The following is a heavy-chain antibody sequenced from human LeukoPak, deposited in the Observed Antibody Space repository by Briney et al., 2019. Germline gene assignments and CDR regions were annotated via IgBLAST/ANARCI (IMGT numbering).Heavy chain of an antibody. V-gene: IGHV4-59*11. J-gene: IGHJ6*03. D-gene: IGHD5-18*01. Sequence: SETLSLTCTVSGGSISSHYWSWIRQPPGKGLEWIGYIYYSGSTNYNPSHKSRVTISVDTSKNQFSLKLSSVTAADTAVYYCAEKSNSYGPRVEYYREVWGKGTTLPVS. CDR2: IYYSGST. CDR1: GGSISSHY. CDR3: AEKSNSYGPRVEYYREV.